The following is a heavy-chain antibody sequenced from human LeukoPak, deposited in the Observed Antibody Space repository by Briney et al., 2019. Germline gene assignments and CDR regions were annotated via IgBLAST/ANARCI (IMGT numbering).Heavy chain of an antibody. Sequence: ASVKVSCKASGYSFTTYGISWVRQAPGQGLEWMGWISAYDGSTNYAQQFQGRITLTIDTSKTTASVELRSLRSDDTAIYYCARDQGSGSYYPRFDYWGQGALVTVSS. V-gene: IGHV1-18*01. D-gene: IGHD3-10*01. CDR1: GYSFTTYG. J-gene: IGHJ4*02. CDR2: ISAYDGST. CDR3: ARDQGSGSYYPRFDY.